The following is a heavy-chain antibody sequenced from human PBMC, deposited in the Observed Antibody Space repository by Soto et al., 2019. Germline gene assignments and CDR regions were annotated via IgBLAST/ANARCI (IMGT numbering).Heavy chain of an antibody. CDR1: GYTFTVYA. D-gene: IGHD6-19*01. CDR2: INAGNGNT. V-gene: IGHV1-3*01. Sequence: ASVKVSCKASGYTFTVYAMHWVRQAPGQRLEWMGWINAGNGNTKYSQKFQGRVTITRDTSASAAYMELSSLSSEDTAVYYCARAVAVAADFDYWGQGTLVTVSS. J-gene: IGHJ4*02. CDR3: ARAVAVAADFDY.